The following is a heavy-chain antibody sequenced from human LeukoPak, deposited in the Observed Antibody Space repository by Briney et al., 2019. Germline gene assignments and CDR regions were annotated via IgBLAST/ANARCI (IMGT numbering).Heavy chain of an antibody. CDR1: GFTFSSYG. D-gene: IGHD1-26*01. CDR2: ISYDGSNK. J-gene: IGHJ3*02. V-gene: IGHV3-30*03. Sequence: GGSLRLSRAASGFTFSSYGMHWVRQAPGKGLEWVAVISYDGSNKYYADSVKGRFTISRDNSKNTLYLQMNSLRAEDTAVYYCAGGSYSAFDIWGQGTMVTVSS. CDR3: AGGSYSAFDI.